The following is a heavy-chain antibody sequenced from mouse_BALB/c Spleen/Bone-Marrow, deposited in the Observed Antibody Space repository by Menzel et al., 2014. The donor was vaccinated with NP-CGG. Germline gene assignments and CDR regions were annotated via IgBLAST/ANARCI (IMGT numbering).Heavy chain of an antibody. CDR3: ARVYGWYFDV. V-gene: IGHV5-6-3*01. CDR1: GFTFSSYG. D-gene: IGHD1-1*01. J-gene: IGHJ1*01. Sequence: EVMLVESGGGLVQPGGSLKLSCVASGFTFSSYGMSWVRQTPDKRLELVATINNNGGSTYYPDSVKGQFTISRDNAKNNLNLQMSRLKSEDTAMYYCARVYGWYFDVWGAGTTVIVSS. CDR2: INNNGGST.